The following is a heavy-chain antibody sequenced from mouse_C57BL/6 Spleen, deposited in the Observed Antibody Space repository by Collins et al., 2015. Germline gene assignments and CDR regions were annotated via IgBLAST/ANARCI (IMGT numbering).Heavy chain of an antibody. CDR1: GYTFTTYG. V-gene: IGHV9-3*01. J-gene: IGHJ2*01. D-gene: IGHD3-1*01. CDR2: INTYSGVP. Sequence: QIQLVQSGPELKKPGETVKISCKASGYTFTTYGMSWVKQAPGKGLKWMGWINTYSGVPTYADDFKGRFAFSLETSASTAYLQINSLKNEDTATYFCARGKLGYWGQGTTLTVSS. CDR3: ARGKLGY.